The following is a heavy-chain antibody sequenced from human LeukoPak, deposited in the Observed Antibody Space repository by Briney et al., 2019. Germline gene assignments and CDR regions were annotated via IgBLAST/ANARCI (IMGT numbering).Heavy chain of an antibody. V-gene: IGHV4-28*05. D-gene: IGHD6-19*01. CDR3: ARGGRGSGWYPWFDP. CDR1: GYSISSSNW. CDR2: IYYSGSI. Sequence: SDTLSLTCAVSGYSISSSNWWGWIRQPPGKGLEWIGYIYYSGSIYYNPSLKSRVTMSVDTSKNQFSLKLSSVTAVDTAVYYCARGGRGSGWYPWFDPWGQGTLVTVSS. J-gene: IGHJ5*02.